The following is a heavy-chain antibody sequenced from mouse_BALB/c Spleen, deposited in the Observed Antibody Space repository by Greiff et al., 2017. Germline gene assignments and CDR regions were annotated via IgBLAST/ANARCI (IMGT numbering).Heavy chain of an antibody. Sequence: EVQVVESGGGLVKPGGSLKLSCAASGFTFSSYTMSWVRQTPEKRLEWVATISSGGSYTYYPDSVKGRFTISRDNAKNTLYLQMSSLKSEDTAMYYCTRDRYGDAMDYWGQGTSVTVSS. J-gene: IGHJ4*01. CDR1: GFTFSSYT. CDR3: TRDRYGDAMDY. CDR2: ISSGGSYT. V-gene: IGHV5-6-4*01. D-gene: IGHD2-14*01.